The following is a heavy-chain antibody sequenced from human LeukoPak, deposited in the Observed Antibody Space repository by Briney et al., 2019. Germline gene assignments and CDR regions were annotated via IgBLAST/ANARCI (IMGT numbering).Heavy chain of an antibody. J-gene: IGHJ6*03. CDR1: GYTFTGYY. CDR2: INPNSGGT. Sequence: ASVNVSCKASGYTFTGYYMHWVRQAPGQGREWMGWINPNSGGTNYAQKFQGRVTMTRDTSISTAYMELSRLRSDDTAVYYCARGRTYYYYYYMDVWGKGTTVTVSS. D-gene: IGHD1-1*01. V-gene: IGHV1-2*02. CDR3: ARGRTYYYYYYMDV.